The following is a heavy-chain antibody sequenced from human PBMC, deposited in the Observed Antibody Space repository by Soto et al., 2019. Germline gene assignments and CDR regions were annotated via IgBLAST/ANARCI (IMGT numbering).Heavy chain of an antibody. CDR2: VTYSGANT. J-gene: IGHJ4*02. D-gene: IGHD1-26*01. Sequence: EVHLLESGGGLVQPGGSLRLSCAASGFTFGSYAMSWVRQAPGKGLEWVSLVTYSGANTYYAGSVTGRSTISRDNSRNTLYLQMSSLRVEDTAVYYCATPSLSTGGYSSFDSWGRGTLVTVSS. CDR1: GFTFGSYA. V-gene: IGHV3-23*01. CDR3: ATPSLSTGGYSSFDS.